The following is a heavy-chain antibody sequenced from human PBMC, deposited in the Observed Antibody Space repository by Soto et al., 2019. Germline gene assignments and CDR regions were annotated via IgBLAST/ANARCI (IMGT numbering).Heavy chain of an antibody. CDR3: ARDLGYSRGDAFDI. D-gene: IGHD6-19*01. CDR2: FDPEDGET. J-gene: IGHJ3*02. V-gene: IGHV1-24*01. Sequence: ASVKVSCKVSGYTLTELSMHWVRQAPGKGLEWMGGFDPEDGETIYAQKFQGRVTMTEDTSTDTAYMELSSLRSEDTAVYYCARDLGYSRGDAFDIWGQGTMVTVSS. CDR1: GYTLTELS.